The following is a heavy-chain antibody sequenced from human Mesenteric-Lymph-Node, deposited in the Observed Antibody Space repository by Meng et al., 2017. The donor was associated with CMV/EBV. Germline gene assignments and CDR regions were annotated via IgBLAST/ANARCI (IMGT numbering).Heavy chain of an antibody. CDR2: ISGSGGST. CDR1: GFTVSSKY. CDR3: AKDRYSSSPYYYFGMDV. J-gene: IGHJ6*02. Sequence: GESLKISCAASGFTVSSKYMRWVRQAPGKGLEWVSAISGSGGSTYYADSVKGRFTISRDNSKNTLYLQMNSLRAEDTALFYCAKDRYSSSPYYYFGMDVWGQGTTVTVSS. D-gene: IGHD6-13*01. V-gene: IGHV3-23*01.